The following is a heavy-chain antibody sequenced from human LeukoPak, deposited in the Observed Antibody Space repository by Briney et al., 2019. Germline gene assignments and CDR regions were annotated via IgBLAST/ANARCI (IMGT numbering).Heavy chain of an antibody. CDR2: ISSSGSTI. D-gene: IGHD6-13*01. CDR1: GFTFSSYE. J-gene: IGHJ4*02. CDR3: ARGGPDSSSWYYFDY. Sequence: GGSLRLSCAASGFTFSSYEMNWVRQAPGKGLEWVSYISSSGSTIYYADSVKGRFTISRDNAKNSLYLQMNSLRAEDTAVYYCARGGPDSSSWYYFDYWGQGTLVTVSS. V-gene: IGHV3-48*03.